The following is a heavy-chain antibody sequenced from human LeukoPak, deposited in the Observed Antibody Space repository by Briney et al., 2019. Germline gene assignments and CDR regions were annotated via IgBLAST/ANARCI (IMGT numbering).Heavy chain of an antibody. CDR3: ASGYCSSTSCSHGSRFWFDP. Sequence: GGSLRLSCAASGFTFSTYWMSWVRQAPGKGREWVSAISGSGGSTYYADSVKGRFTISRDNSKNTLYLQMNSLRAEDTAVYYCASGYCSSTSCSHGSRFWFDPWGQGTLVTVSS. J-gene: IGHJ5*02. V-gene: IGHV3-23*01. D-gene: IGHD2-2*01. CDR2: ISGSGGST. CDR1: GFTFSTYW.